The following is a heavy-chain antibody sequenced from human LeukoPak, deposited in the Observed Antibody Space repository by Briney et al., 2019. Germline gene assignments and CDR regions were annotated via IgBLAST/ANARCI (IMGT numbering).Heavy chain of an antibody. V-gene: IGHV3-74*01. J-gene: IGHJ4*02. CDR2: INSDETIS. CDR3: AKPGKTRYWYDSSGYYPYFDY. Sequence: PGGSLRLSCAASGFTFSPYWMHWVRQVPNQGLMWVSRINSDETISEYVDSVNGRFTISRDNAKNTLYLQMNSLRAEDTAVYYCAKPGKTRYWYDSSGYYPYFDYWGQGTLVTVSS. D-gene: IGHD3-22*01. CDR1: GFTFSPYW.